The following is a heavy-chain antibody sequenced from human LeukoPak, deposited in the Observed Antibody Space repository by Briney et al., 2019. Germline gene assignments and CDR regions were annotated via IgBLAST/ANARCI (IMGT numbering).Heavy chain of an antibody. V-gene: IGHV4-59*08. D-gene: IGHD4/OR15-4a*01. Sequence: SETLSLTCIVSGGSISSDYWSWIRQPPGKGLEWIGCIYYSGSTNYNPSLKSRATISVDTSKKQFSLKLSSVTAADTAVYYCARRSMVRTVGYYYGMDVWGQGTTVTVSS. CDR1: GGSISSDY. J-gene: IGHJ6*02. CDR2: IYYSGST. CDR3: ARRSMVRTVGYYYGMDV.